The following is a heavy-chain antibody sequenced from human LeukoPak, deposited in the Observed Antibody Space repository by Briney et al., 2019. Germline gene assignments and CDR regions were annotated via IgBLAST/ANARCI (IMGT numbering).Heavy chain of an antibody. CDR1: GFTFSSYW. CDR2: IKQDGSEK. Sequence: GGSLRLSCAASGFTFSSYWMSWVRQAPGKGLEWVANIKQDGSEKYYVDSVKGRFTISRDNAKNSLYLQMNSLRAEDTAVYYCARDLREGVSIAARPGWGQGTLVTVSS. CDR3: ARDLREGVSIAARPG. V-gene: IGHV3-7*01. J-gene: IGHJ4*02. D-gene: IGHD6-6*01.